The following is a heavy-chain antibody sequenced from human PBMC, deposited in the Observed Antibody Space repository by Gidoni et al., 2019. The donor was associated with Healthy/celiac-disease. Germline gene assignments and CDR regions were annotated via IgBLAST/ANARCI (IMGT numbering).Heavy chain of an antibody. Sequence: STNYNPSLKSRVTISVDTSKNQFSLKLSSVTAADTAVYYCARSDDSKGHDAFDIWGQGTMVTVSS. CDR3: ARSDDSKGHDAFDI. CDR2: ST. D-gene: IGHD3-22*01. J-gene: IGHJ3*02. V-gene: IGHV4-59*01.